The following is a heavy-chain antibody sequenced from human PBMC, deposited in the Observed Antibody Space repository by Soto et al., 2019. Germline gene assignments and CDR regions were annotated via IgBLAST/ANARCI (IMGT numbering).Heavy chain of an antibody. CDR3: ARHTLDFWSGYYTGYYFDY. V-gene: IGHV4-59*08. CDR2: IYYSGST. Sequence: PSETLSLTSTVSGGSISSYYWSWIRQPPGKGLEWIGYIYYSGSTNYNPSLKSRVTISVDTSKNQFSLKLSSVTAADTAVYYCARHTLDFWSGYYTGYYFDYWGQGTLVTVSS. J-gene: IGHJ4*02. D-gene: IGHD3-3*01. CDR1: GGSISSYY.